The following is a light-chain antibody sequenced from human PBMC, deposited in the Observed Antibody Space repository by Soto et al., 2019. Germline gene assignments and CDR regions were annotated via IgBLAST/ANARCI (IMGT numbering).Light chain of an antibody. CDR1: STDFVSYNR. J-gene: IGLJ1*01. CDR2: EAS. V-gene: IGLV2-18*02. Sequence: QSALTQPPSVSGSPGQSVTISCTGTSTDFVSYNRVSWYQQPPGTAPKLIIYEASNRPSGVPDRFSGSKSGNTASLTISGLQAEDEADYYCSSYTTSNTLVFGTGTKVTVL. CDR3: SSYTTSNTLV.